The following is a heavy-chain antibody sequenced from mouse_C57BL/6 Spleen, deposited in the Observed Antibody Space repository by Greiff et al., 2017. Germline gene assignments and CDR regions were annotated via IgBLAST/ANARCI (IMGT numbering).Heavy chain of an antibody. Sequence: QVQLQQSGAELVKPGASVKMSCKASGYTFTSYWITWVKQRPGQGLEWIGDIYPGSGSTNYNEKFKSKATLTVDTSSSTAYMQLSSLISEDSAVYYCTGLRRGYWYFDVWGTGTTVTVSS. D-gene: IGHD2-4*01. V-gene: IGHV1-55*01. CDR1: GYTFTSYW. CDR2: IYPGSGST. CDR3: TGLRRGYWYFDV. J-gene: IGHJ1*03.